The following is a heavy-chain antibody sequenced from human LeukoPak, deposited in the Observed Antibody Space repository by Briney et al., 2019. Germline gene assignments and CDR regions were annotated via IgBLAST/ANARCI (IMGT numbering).Heavy chain of an antibody. V-gene: IGHV3-30*04. CDR2: ISYDGSNK. J-gene: IGHJ4*02. CDR1: GFTFSSYA. CDR3: ASSLRRIVGATGVDY. D-gene: IGHD1-26*01. Sequence: GRSLRLSCAASGFTFSSYAMHWVRQAPGKGLECVAVISYDGSNKYYADSVKGRFTISRDNSKNTLYLQMNSLRAEDTAVYYCASSLRRIVGATGVDYWGQGTLVTVSS.